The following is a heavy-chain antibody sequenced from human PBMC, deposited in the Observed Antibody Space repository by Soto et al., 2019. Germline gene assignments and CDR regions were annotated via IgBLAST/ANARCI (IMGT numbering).Heavy chain of an antibody. D-gene: IGHD2-8*01. Sequence: QMQLQESGPGLVQASQTLSLTCSVSGGSITGGGYYWSWIRQHPGKGLEWIGNIQYSGGNSYNLSRKSGLTLSVDTSKLKFSLIVPAVTAAYTAFCCGARGRSEYCTCGSRPCASWGQGPLVTVS. CDR1: GGSITGGGYY. V-gene: IGHV4-31*03. CDR2: IQYSGGN. J-gene: IGHJ5*02. CDR3: ARGRSEYCTCGSRPCAS.